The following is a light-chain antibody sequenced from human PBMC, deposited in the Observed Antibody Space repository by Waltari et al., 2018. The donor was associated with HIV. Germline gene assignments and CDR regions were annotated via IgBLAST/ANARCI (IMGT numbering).Light chain of an antibody. CDR1: TPTIGSST. CDR2: ADA. V-gene: IGLV1-44*01. J-gene: IGLJ2*01. Sequence: QSVLTQPPSASGAPGQRVTISCSGSTPTIGSSTVHWYQQFSRAAPKLLIYADAQRPSGVPDRFSGSKSGTSASLVISGLQSEDEADYYCSTWDDRLNGVVFGGGTRLTVV. CDR3: STWDDRLNGVV.